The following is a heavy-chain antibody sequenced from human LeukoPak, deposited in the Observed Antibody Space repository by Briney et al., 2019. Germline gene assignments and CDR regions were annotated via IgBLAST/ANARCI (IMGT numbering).Heavy chain of an antibody. V-gene: IGHV4-39*01. CDR3: ARIKPSYDSSGYFFDY. D-gene: IGHD3-22*01. CDR2: IYYSGST. J-gene: IGHJ4*02. CDR1: GYSISSSSYY. Sequence: SETLSLTCTVSGYSISSSSYYWGWIRQPPGKGLEWIGSIYYSGSTYYNPSLKSRVTISVDTSKNQFSLKLSSVTAADTAVYYCARIKPSYDSSGYFFDYWGQGTLVTVSS.